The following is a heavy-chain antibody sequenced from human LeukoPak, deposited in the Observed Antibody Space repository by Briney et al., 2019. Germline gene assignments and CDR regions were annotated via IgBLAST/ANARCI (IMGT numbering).Heavy chain of an antibody. CDR2: INAGNGNT. D-gene: IGHD6-19*01. Sequence: ASVKVSCTASGYTFTSYAMHWVRQAPGQRLEWMGWINAGNGNTKYSQEFQGRVTITRDTSASTAYMELSSPRSEDMAVYYCARVVKYRSGPLTDLLPYYFDYWGQGTLVTVSS. V-gene: IGHV1-3*03. CDR1: GYTFTSYA. CDR3: ARVVKYRSGPLTDLLPYYFDY. J-gene: IGHJ4*02.